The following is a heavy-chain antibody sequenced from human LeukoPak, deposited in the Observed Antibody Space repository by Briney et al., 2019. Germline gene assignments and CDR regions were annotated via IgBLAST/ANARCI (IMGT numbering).Heavy chain of an antibody. CDR1: GGSMTTHH. CDR3: TTIKRGNIFGYFDF. V-gene: IGHV4-59*11. J-gene: IGHJ4*02. Sequence: SETLSLTCTVSGGSMTTHHGNWIRQTPGKGLEWIGYVFDSGRTKENPSLKSRVTLSADTSKNQLSLRLSSVTAADTAVYYCTTIKRGNIFGYFDFWGQGTLVTVSS. D-gene: IGHD5-18*01. CDR2: VFDSGRT.